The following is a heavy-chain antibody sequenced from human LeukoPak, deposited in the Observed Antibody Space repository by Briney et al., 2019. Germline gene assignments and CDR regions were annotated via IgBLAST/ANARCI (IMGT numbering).Heavy chain of an antibody. CDR3: ARSPEVATIPGIYSRNWFDP. Sequence: ASVKVSCKASGYTFTSYYIHWVRQAPGQGLEWMGIINPTGGSTRYAQKFQGRVTMTRDTSTSTVYMELSSLRSEDTAVYYCARSPEVATIPGIYSRNWFDPWGQGTLVTVSS. J-gene: IGHJ5*02. V-gene: IGHV1-46*01. CDR2: INPTGGST. CDR1: GYTFTSYY. D-gene: IGHD5-24*01.